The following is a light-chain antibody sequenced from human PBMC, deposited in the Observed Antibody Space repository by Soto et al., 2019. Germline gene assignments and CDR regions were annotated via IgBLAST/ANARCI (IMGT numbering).Light chain of an antibody. CDR2: GAS. V-gene: IGKV3-15*01. CDR3: QQYNNWPRT. Sequence: EIVLTHSPGTLSLSPCERATLSSRASQSISDNFLAWYQQKPGQAPRLLIYGASTRATGIPARFSGSGSGTEFTLTISSLQSEDFAVYYCQQYNNWPRTFGQGTKVDIK. CDR1: QSISDN. J-gene: IGKJ1*01.